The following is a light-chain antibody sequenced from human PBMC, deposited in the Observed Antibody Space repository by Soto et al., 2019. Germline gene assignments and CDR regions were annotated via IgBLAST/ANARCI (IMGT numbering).Light chain of an antibody. V-gene: IGLV2-14*03. Sequence: QSALTQPASVSGSPGQSIAISCTGTSSDVGAYNYVSWYQQHTGKAPKLMIYDVNNRPSGVSNRFSGSKSGNTASLTISGLQAEDEADYYCCSYTTSSTYVFGTGTKLTVL. CDR2: DVN. CDR3: CSYTTSSTYV. J-gene: IGLJ1*01. CDR1: SSDVGAYNY.